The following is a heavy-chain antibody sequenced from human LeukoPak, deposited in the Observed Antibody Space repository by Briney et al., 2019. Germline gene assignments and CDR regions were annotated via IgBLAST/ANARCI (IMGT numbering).Heavy chain of an antibody. D-gene: IGHD2-8*01. V-gene: IGHV4-39*01. J-gene: IGHJ6*03. CDR2: IYYSGST. Sequence: PSETLSLTCTVSGGSISSSSYYWGWIRQPPGKGLEWIGSIYYSGSTYYNPSLKSRVTISVDTSKNQFSLKLSSVTAADAAVYYCARRQFGIKNTKKIAKPQYYYYYYMDVWGKGTTVTISS. CDR1: GGSISSSSYY. CDR3: ARRQFGIKNTKKIAKPQYYYYYYMDV.